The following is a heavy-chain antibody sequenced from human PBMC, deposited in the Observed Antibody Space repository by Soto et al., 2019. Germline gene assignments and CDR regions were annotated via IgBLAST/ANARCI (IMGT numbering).Heavy chain of an antibody. D-gene: IGHD3-22*01. CDR3: ARAVVVAQGDDGSGYADY. V-gene: IGHV1-69*02. CDR2: IIRILGIA. CDR1: GGTFSSYT. J-gene: IGHJ4*02. Sequence: QVQLVQSGAEVKKPGSSVKVSCKASGGTFSSYTISWVRQSTGQGIGWLGRIIRILGIANYAQTFQGRVTITADKVTSTAYMELSSLRSEDTAVYYCARAVVVAQGDDGSGYADYWGQGTLGTVAS.